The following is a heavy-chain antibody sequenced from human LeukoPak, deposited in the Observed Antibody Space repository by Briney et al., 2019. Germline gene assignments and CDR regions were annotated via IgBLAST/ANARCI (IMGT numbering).Heavy chain of an antibody. Sequence: SETLSLTCTVSGGSISSYYWSWIRQPPGRGLEWIGYIYYSGSTNYNPSLKSRVTISVDTSKNQFSLKLSSVTAADTAVYYCARHRLSLQWLVEDFDYWGQGTLVTVSS. CDR3: ARHRLSLQWLVEDFDY. CDR1: GGSISSYY. CDR2: IYYSGST. D-gene: IGHD6-19*01. V-gene: IGHV4-59*08. J-gene: IGHJ4*02.